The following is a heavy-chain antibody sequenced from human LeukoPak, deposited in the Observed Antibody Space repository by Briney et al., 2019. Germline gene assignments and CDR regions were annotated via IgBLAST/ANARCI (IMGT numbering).Heavy chain of an antibody. V-gene: IGHV1-2*02. D-gene: IGHD6-13*01. CDR1: GYTFTGYY. CDR2: INPNSGGT. J-gene: IGHJ4*02. Sequence: GASVKVSCKASGYTFTGYYMHWVRQAPGQGLEWMGWINPNSGGTNYAQKFQGRVTMTRDTSISTAYMELSRLGSDDTAVYYCARDRPPQLVRPFDYWGQGTLVTVSS. CDR3: ARDRPPQLVRPFDY.